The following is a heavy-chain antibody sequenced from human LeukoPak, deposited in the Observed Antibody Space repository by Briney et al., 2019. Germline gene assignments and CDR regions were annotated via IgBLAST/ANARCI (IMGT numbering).Heavy chain of an antibody. J-gene: IGHJ4*02. CDR1: GYTFTNYG. Sequence: GASVKVSCKASGYTFTNYGMTWVRQAPGQGLEYLGWINTNSGNTYYAQKLQDRVTMTTDTSTSTAYMELRSLRSDDTAVYYCARKIVGVYSYDYWGQGTLVTVSS. CDR3: ARKIVGVYSYDY. CDR2: INTNSGNT. V-gene: IGHV1-18*01. D-gene: IGHD1-26*01.